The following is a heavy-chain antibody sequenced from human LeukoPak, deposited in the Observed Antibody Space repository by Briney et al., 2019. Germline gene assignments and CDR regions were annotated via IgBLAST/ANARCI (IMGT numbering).Heavy chain of an antibody. CDR2: INQGGSDK. D-gene: IGHD1-14*01. CDR3: TRDRSRAEDD. V-gene: IGHV3-7*01. J-gene: IGHJ4*02. Sequence: GGSLRLSCVASEFSPTNFWMTWVRRAPGKGLEWVANINQGGSDKYYVDSVKGRFTISRDNANNLLYLQMNSLRGEDTAVYYCTRDRSRAEDDWGQGTLVTVSS. CDR1: EFSPTNFW.